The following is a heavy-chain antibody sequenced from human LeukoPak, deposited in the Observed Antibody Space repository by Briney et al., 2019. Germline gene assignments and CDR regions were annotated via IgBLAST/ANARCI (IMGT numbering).Heavy chain of an antibody. CDR3: ARVFGGSIAVAIDY. CDR1: GGSFSGYY. J-gene: IGHJ4*02. Sequence: SETLSLTCAVYGGSFSGYYWSWIRQPPGKGLEWIGEINHSGSTNYNPSLKSRVTISVDTSKNQFSLKLSSVTAEDTAVYYCARVFGGSIAVAIDYWGQGTLVTVSS. CDR2: INHSGST. D-gene: IGHD6-19*01. V-gene: IGHV4-34*01.